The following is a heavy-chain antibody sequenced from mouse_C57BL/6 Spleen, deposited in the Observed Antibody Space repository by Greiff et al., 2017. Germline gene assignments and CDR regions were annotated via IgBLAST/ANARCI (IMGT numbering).Heavy chain of an antibody. CDR1: GYAFSSYW. V-gene: IGHV1-80*01. D-gene: IGHD1-1*02. Sequence: QVQLQQSGAELVKPGASVKISCKASGYAFSSYWMNWVKQRPGKGLEWIGQIYPGDGDTNYNGKFKGKATLTADKSSSTAYMQLSRLTSEDSAVYFCARGIYHYCGGPLAMDYWGQGTSVTVSS. CDR3: ARGIYHYCGGPLAMDY. CDR2: IYPGDGDT. J-gene: IGHJ4*01.